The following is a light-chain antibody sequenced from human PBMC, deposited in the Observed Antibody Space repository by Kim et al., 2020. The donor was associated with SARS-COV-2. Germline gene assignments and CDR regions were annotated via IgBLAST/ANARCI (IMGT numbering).Light chain of an antibody. J-gene: IGKJ1*01. CDR3: QQYNDWPT. CDR1: QRLNSN. CDR2: AAS. Sequence: EIVMTQSPATLSVSPGERATLSCRASQRLNSNLAWYQQKPGQAPRLLIYAASTRATGIPARFSGSGTATEFTLTISSLRSEDFAVYYCQQYNDWPTFDQGTKVDIK. V-gene: IGKV3-15*01.